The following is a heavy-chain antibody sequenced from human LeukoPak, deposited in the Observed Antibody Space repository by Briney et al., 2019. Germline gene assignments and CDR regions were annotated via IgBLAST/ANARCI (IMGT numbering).Heavy chain of an antibody. J-gene: IGHJ4*02. V-gene: IGHV3-30-3*01. CDR3: GRGSVGFGELNY. Sequence: GGSLRLSCAASGFTFSSYAMHWVRQAPGEGLEWVAVISYDGSNKFYADSVKGRFTLSRDNSKNTLYLQMNSLRIEDTAVYYCGRGSVGFGELNYWGQGTLATVSS. CDR1: GFTFSSYA. D-gene: IGHD3-10*01. CDR2: ISYDGSNK.